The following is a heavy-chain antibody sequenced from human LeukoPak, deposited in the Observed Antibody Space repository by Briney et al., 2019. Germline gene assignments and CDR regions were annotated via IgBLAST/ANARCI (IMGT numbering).Heavy chain of an antibody. CDR1: GFTFSSYG. CDR2: IRYDGSNK. J-gene: IGHJ4*02. V-gene: IGHV3-30*02. Sequence: GGSLRLSCAASGFTFSSYGMHWVRQAPGKGLEWVAFIRYDGSNKYYADSVKGRFTISRDNSKNTLYLQMNSLRAEDTAVYYCAKDSAGVWGSYKIDYWGQGTLVTVSS. D-gene: IGHD3-16*01. CDR3: AKDSAGVWGSYKIDY.